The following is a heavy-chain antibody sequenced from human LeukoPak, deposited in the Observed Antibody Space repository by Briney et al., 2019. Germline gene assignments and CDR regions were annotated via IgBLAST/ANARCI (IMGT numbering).Heavy chain of an antibody. CDR1: GGTFSSCA. D-gene: IGHD6-19*01. Sequence: GASVKVSCKASGGTFSSCAISWVRQAPGQGLEWMGRIIPIFGTANYAQKFQGRVTITTDESTSTAYMELSSLRSEDTAVYYCAREVSAVAGTRLYYFDYWGQGTLVTVSS. J-gene: IGHJ4*02. CDR3: AREVSAVAGTRLYYFDY. CDR2: IIPIFGTA. V-gene: IGHV1-69*05.